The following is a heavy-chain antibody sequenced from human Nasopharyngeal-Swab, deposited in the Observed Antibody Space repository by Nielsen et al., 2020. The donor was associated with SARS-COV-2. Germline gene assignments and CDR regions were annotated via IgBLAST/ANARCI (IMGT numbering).Heavy chain of an antibody. Sequence: GESLKISCAASGFTFSAYSMHWVRQAPGKGLEYVSAISDNGATTYYANSVKGRFTISRDNSKNTLYLQMNSLRAEDTAVYYCAKGWVSSSPPSFDYWGQGTLVTVSS. D-gene: IGHD6-6*01. V-gene: IGHV3-64*01. J-gene: IGHJ4*02. CDR2: ISDNGATT. CDR1: GFTFSAYS. CDR3: AKGWVSSSPPSFDY.